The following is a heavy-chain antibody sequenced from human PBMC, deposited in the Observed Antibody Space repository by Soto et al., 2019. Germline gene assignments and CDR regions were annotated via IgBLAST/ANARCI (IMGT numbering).Heavy chain of an antibody. J-gene: IGHJ1*01. Sequence: TLSLTCTVSGGSVSSGSYYWSWIRQPPGKGLEWIGYIYYSGSTNYNPSLKSRVTISVDTSKNQFSLKLSSVTAADTAVYYCASRQSYYYDSSGYFYFQHWGQGTLVTVSS. D-gene: IGHD3-22*01. CDR1: GGSVSSGSYY. CDR3: ASRQSYYYDSSGYFYFQH. V-gene: IGHV4-61*01. CDR2: IYYSGST.